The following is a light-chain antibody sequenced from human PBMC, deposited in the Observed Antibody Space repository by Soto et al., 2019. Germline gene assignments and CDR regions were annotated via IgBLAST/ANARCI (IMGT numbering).Light chain of an antibody. CDR2: DNN. V-gene: IGLV1-51*01. CDR1: SSTIGNNF. J-gene: IGLJ1*01. Sequence: QSVLTQPPSVSAAPGQNVTISCSGSSSTIGNNFVSWYQHLPGTAPKLLIYDNNKRPSGIPDRFSGFKSGTSATLGITGLQTGDEAEYHCGTWDTSLSVCYVFGTGTKVTVL. CDR3: GTWDTSLSVCYV.